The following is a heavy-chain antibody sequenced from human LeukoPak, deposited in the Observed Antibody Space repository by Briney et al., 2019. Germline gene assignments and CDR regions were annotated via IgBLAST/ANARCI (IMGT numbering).Heavy chain of an antibody. D-gene: IGHD3-22*01. CDR3: ARYFYDSSGRAHAFDI. V-gene: IGHV3-11*03. J-gene: IGHJ3*02. CDR2: ISSPGSLT. Sequence: PGGSLRLSCAASGFIFSDFYMSWIRQAPGKGLEGVSYISSPGSLTHYADSVKGRFAISRGNVKNSLYLQMNSLRAEDTAVYYCARYFYDSSGRAHAFDIWGQGTMVTVSS. CDR1: GFIFSDFY.